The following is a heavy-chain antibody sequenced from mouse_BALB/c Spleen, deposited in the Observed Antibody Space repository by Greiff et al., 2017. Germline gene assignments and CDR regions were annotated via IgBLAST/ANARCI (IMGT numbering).Heavy chain of an antibody. CDR1: GFTFSDYY. Sequence: EVHLVESGGGLVKPGGSLKLSCAASGFTFSDYYMYWVRQTPEKRLEWVATISDGGSYTYYPDSVKGRFTISRDNAKNNLYLQMSSLKSEDTAMYYCARDRDYDYDRGAMDYWGQGTSVTVSS. V-gene: IGHV5-4*02. J-gene: IGHJ4*01. CDR3: ARDRDYDYDRGAMDY. D-gene: IGHD2-4*01. CDR2: ISDGGSYT.